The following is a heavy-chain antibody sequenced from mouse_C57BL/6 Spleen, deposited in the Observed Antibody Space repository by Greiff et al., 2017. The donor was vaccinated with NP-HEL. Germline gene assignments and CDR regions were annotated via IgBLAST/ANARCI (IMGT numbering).Heavy chain of an antibody. CDR3: AREAITTVGQASPPWFAY. D-gene: IGHD1-1*01. CDR1: GYTFTGYW. V-gene: IGHV1-9*01. Sequence: VQRVESGAELMKPGASVKLSCKATGYTFTGYWIEWVKQRPGHGLEWIGEILPGSGSTNYNEKFKGKATFTADTSSNTAYMQLSSLTTEDSAIYYCAREAITTVGQASPPWFAYWGQGTLVTVSA. J-gene: IGHJ3*01. CDR2: ILPGSGST.